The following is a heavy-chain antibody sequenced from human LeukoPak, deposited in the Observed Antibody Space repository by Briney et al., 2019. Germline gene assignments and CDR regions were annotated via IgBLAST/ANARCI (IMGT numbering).Heavy chain of an antibody. Sequence: GVSLRLSCAASGFTFSSYSMNWVRQAPGKGLEWVSSISSGSSYIYYADSVKGRFTISRDNAKNSLYLQMNSLSAEDTAVYYCACTSGYDFSSYYYYYMDVWGKGTTVTVSS. D-gene: IGHD5-12*01. CDR1: GFTFSSYS. V-gene: IGHV3-21*01. J-gene: IGHJ6*03. CDR2: ISSGSSYI. CDR3: ACTSGYDFSSYYYYYMDV.